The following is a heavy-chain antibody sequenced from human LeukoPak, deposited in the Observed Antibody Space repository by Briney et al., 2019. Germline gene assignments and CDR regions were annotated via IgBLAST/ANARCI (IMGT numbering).Heavy chain of an antibody. V-gene: IGHV3-9*01. CDR2: ISWNSGSI. CDR1: GFIFVDCA. Sequence: PGGSLRLSCAACGFIFVDCAMDWVRQAGGKGVKWVSGISWNSGSIGYADSVKGRFTISRDNAKNSLYLQMNSLRAEDTAVYYCARDRHSSVDYWGQGTLVTVSS. J-gene: IGHJ4*02. CDR3: ARDRHSSVDY. D-gene: IGHD3-22*01.